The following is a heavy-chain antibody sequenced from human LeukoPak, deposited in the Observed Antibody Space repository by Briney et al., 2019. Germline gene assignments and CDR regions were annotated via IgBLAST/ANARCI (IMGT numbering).Heavy chain of an antibody. CDR1: GFTVSSNY. CDR3: ARVSVTTVTTPDAFDI. V-gene: IGHV3-53*01. D-gene: IGHD4-17*01. J-gene: IGHJ3*02. Sequence: PGGSLRLSCAASGFTVSSNYMSWVRQSPGKGLEWVSVIYSGGSTYCADSVKGRFTISRDNSKNTLYLQMNSLRAEDTAVYYCARVSVTTVTTPDAFDIWGQGTMVTVSS. CDR2: IYSGGST.